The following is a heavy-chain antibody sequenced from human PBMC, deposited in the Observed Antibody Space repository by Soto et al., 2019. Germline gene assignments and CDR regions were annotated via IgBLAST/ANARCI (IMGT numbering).Heavy chain of an antibody. V-gene: IGHV3-11*01. D-gene: IGHD2-21*02. CDR1: GFTFSDYY. CDR2: ISSSGSTI. CDR3: SIDRGAYCGGDCYPVGKNAFAI. Sequence: GGSLRLSCAAPGFTFSDYYMSWIRQAPGKGLEWVSYISSSGSTIYYADSVKGRFTISRDNAKNSLYLQMNSLRAEDTAVYYCSIDRGAYCGGDCYPVGKNAFAIWGQGTMVTVSS. J-gene: IGHJ3*02.